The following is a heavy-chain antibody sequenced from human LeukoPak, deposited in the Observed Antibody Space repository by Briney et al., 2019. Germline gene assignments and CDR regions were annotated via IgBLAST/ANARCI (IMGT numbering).Heavy chain of an antibody. V-gene: IGHV4-39*01. CDR2: IYYSGTT. CDR3: ASPYYYGMDV. J-gene: IGHJ6*02. CDR1: YS. Sequence: YSWGXLXQPPGKGLEWIGSIYYSGTTYYNPSLKSRITISVDTSKNQFSLKLSSVTAADTAVYYCASPYYYGMDVWGQGTTVTVSS.